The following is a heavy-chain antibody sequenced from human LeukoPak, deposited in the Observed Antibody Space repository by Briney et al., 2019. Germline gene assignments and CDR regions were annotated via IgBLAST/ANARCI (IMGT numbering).Heavy chain of an antibody. CDR1: GYSFTSHW. D-gene: IGHD6-13*01. V-gene: IGHV5-51*01. J-gene: IGHJ4*02. Sequence: GESLKISCKGSGYSFTSHWIGWVRQMPGKGLEWMGIIYPGDSDTRYSPSFQGQVTISADKSISTAHLQWSSPKASDTAMYYCARRSPYSSSWYLDYWGQGTLVTVSS. CDR2: IYPGDSDT. CDR3: ARRSPYSSSWYLDY.